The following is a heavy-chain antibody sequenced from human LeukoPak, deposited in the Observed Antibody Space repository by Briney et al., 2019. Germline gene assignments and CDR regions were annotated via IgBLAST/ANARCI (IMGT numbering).Heavy chain of an antibody. D-gene: IGHD2-2*01. J-gene: IGHJ4*02. CDR3: ARAGISYSDIVVVPAEFWYFDY. V-gene: IGHV5-51*01. CDR2: IYPGDSDT. CDR1: GYSFTSYW. Sequence: GESLKISCKGSGYSFTSYWIGWVRQMPGKGLEWMGIIYPGDSDTRYSPSFQGQVTISADKSISTAYLQWSSLKASDTAMYYCARAGISYSDIVVVPAEFWYFDYWGQGTLVTVSS.